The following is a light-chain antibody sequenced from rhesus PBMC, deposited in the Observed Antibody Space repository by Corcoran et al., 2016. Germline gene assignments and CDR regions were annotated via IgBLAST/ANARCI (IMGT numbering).Light chain of an antibody. CDR1: SSDIGGYNY. J-gene: IGLJ1*01. CDR2: DVN. V-gene: IGLV2-32*02. CDR3: SSYAGSNIFI. Sequence: QAALTQPRSVSGSPGQSVTISCTGTSSDIGGYNYVSWYQHHPGTAPKLMISDVNKRPSGVSDRFSGSRSGNTASLTISGLQAEDEADYYCSSYAGSNIFIFGGGTRLTVL.